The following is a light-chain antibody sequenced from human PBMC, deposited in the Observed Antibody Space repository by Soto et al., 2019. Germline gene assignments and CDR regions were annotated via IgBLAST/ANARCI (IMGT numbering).Light chain of an antibody. V-gene: IGKV1-5*01. J-gene: IGKJ1*01. Sequence: DIQMTQSPYTLSPSVGDRVSITCRASQSISGWLAWYQQKPGKAPKLLIYGASSLESGVPSRFSGSGSGTDFTLTISSLQPEDVATYYCQKYNSAPPTFGQGTKVDIK. CDR3: QKYNSAPPT. CDR2: GAS. CDR1: QSISGW.